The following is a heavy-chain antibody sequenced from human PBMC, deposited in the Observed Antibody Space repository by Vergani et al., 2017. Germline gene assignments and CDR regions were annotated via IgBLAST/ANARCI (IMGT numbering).Heavy chain of an antibody. V-gene: IGHV3-73*01. CDR2: IRSKANSYAT. CDR1: GFTFSGSA. Sequence: EVQLVESGGGLVQPGGSLKLSCAASGFTFSGSAMHWVRQASGKGLEWVGRIRSKANSYATAYAASVKGRFTISRDDSKNTAYLQMNSLKTEDTAVYYCTXIGYCSGGSCYPSYWGQGTLVTVSS. D-gene: IGHD2-15*01. CDR3: TXIGYCSGGSCYPSY. J-gene: IGHJ4*02.